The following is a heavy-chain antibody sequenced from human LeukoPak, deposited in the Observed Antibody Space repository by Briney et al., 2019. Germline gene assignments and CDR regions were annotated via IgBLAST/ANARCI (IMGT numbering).Heavy chain of an antibody. CDR3: ARADYYDSSGYPSYWYFDL. V-gene: IGHV4-30-2*01. CDR2: IYNIGST. Sequence: PSETLSLTCAVSGGSISSGGYSWSWIRQPPGRGLEWIVYIYNIGSTYYNPSLKSRVTISVDRSKNQFSLKLSSVTAADTAVYYCARADYYDSSGYPSYWYFDLWGRGTLVTVSS. J-gene: IGHJ2*01. CDR1: GGSISSGGYS. D-gene: IGHD3-22*01.